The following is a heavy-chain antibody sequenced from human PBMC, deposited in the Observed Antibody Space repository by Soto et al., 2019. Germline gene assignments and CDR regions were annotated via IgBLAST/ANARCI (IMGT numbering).Heavy chain of an antibody. CDR2: IYYSGST. CDR3: ARGIYCSGGSCYFPRRDYYYYYMDV. V-gene: IGHV4-59*01. J-gene: IGHJ6*03. CDR1: GGSISSYY. D-gene: IGHD2-15*01. Sequence: SETLSLTCTVSGGSISSYYWSWIRQPPGKGLEWIGYIYYSGSTNYNPSLKSRVTISVDTSKNQFSLKLSSVTAADTAVYYCARGIYCSGGSCYFPRRDYYYYYMDVWGKGTTVTVSS.